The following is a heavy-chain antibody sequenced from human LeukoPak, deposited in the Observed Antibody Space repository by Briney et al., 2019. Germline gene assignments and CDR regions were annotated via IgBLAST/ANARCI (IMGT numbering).Heavy chain of an antibody. J-gene: IGHJ5*02. V-gene: IGHV4-34*01. CDR2: INHSGST. Sequence: PSETLSLTCAVYGGSFSGYYWSWIRQPPGKGLEWIGEINHSGSTNYNPSLKSRVTISVDTSKNQFSLKLTSVTAADTAVYYCARRVAAAGTPWFDPWGQGTLVTVSS. D-gene: IGHD6-13*01. CDR3: ARRVAAAGTPWFDP. CDR1: GGSFSGYY.